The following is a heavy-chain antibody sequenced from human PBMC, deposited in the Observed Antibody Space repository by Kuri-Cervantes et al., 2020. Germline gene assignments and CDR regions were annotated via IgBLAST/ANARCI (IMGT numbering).Heavy chain of an antibody. CDR1: GFTFSDYY. V-gene: IGHV3-11*01. CDR2: ISSSGSTI. J-gene: IGHJ6*02. D-gene: IGHD2-8*02. CDR3: ASSGGEINNYYYGMDV. Sequence: GGSLRLSCAASGFTFSDYYMSWIRQAPGKGLEWVSYISSSGSTIYYADSVKGRFTISRDNAKNSLYLQMNSLRAEDTAVYYCASSGGEINNYYYGMDVWGQGTTVTVSS.